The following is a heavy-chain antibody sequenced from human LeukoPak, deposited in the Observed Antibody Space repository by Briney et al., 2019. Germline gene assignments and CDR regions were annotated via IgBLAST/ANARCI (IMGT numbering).Heavy chain of an antibody. J-gene: IGHJ3*02. V-gene: IGHV3-23*01. Sequence: GGSLRLSCAVSGFTFSHYAMSWVRQAPGTGLEWVGSLTDSGDATYYADSVKGRFTISRDNSKNTLYLQMNSLGAQDTAVYYCARDGCGGDCYLGAFDIWGQGTMVIVSS. D-gene: IGHD2-21*02. CDR2: LTDSGDAT. CDR1: GFTFSHYA. CDR3: ARDGCGGDCYLGAFDI.